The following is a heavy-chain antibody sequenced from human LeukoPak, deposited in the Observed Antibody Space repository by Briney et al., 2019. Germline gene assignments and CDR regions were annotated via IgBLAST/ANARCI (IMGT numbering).Heavy chain of an antibody. V-gene: IGHV4-39*01. CDR1: GGSISSSSYY. Sequence: SETLSLTCTVSGGSISSSSYYWGWIRQPPGKGLEWIGSIYYSGSTYYNPSLKSRVTISVDTSKNQFSLKPSSVTAADTAVYYCARGNYGTDYWGQGTLVTVSS. CDR3: ARGNYGTDY. J-gene: IGHJ4*02. CDR2: IYYSGST. D-gene: IGHD1-7*01.